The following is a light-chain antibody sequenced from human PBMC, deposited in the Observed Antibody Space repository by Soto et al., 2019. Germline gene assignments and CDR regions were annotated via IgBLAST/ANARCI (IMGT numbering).Light chain of an antibody. Sequence: QSALTQPRSVSGSPGQSVTTSCTGTSSDVGGYNYVSWYQQHPGKAPKLVIYDVNKRPSGVPDRFSGSKSGNTASLTVSGLQAEDEADYSCCSYAGTYTQWVFGGGTKLTVL. CDR1: SSDVGGYNY. CDR2: DVN. CDR3: CSYAGTYTQWV. J-gene: IGLJ3*02. V-gene: IGLV2-11*01.